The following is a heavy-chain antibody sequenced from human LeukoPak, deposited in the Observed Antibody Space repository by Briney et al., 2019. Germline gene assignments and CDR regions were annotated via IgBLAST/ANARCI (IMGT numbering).Heavy chain of an antibody. Sequence: GASVKVSCKASGYTXTSYGISGVRQAPGQGLEWMGWISAYNGNTNYAQNLQDRVFMNTDTSTSTAYMELRSLRSDDTAVYYCARYPLSYSGNWHYYFDYWGQGTLVTVSS. CDR2: ISAYNGNT. D-gene: IGHD6-13*01. J-gene: IGHJ4*02. V-gene: IGHV1-18*04. CDR3: ARYPLSYSGNWHYYFDY. CDR1: GYTXTSYG.